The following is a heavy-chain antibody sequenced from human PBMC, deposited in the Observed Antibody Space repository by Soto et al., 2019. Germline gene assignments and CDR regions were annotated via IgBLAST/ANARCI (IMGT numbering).Heavy chain of an antibody. V-gene: IGHV1-18*01. CDR1: PYNFRTLI. D-gene: IGHD3-3*01. CDR2: ISAYNGNT. Sequence: VKVSCKACPYNFRTLIISWLPQAPGQGLEWVGWISAYNGNTKYGLKFNDRVTMTTDTSTTTAYLELRSLTTDDTALYFCARNHDFWIGVGGGMDVWGQGTTVTVSS. J-gene: IGHJ6*02. CDR3: ARNHDFWIGVGGGMDV.